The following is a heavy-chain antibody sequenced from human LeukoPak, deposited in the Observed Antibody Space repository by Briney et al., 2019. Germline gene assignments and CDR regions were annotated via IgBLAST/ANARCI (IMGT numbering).Heavy chain of an antibody. D-gene: IGHD2-15*01. J-gene: IGHJ4*02. V-gene: IGHV4-34*01. Sequence: EINHSGSTNYNPSLKSRVTISVDTSKNQFSLKLSSVTAADTAVYYCARGRYCSGGSCYVDYWGQGTLVTVSS. CDR2: INHSGST. CDR3: ARGRYCSGGSCYVDY.